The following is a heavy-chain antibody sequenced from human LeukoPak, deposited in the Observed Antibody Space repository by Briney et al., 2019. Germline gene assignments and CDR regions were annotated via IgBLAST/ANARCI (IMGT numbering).Heavy chain of an antibody. V-gene: IGHV3-74*01. J-gene: IGHJ5*02. CDR2: INSDGTGT. CDR1: GFTFNSYW. Sequence: PGGSLRLSCAASGFTFNSYWMHWVRQAPGKGLVWVSRINSDGTGTTYADSVKGRFTISRDNGKNTLYLQMNSLKPEDTAVYYCARGISGWYYNWFDPWGQGTLVTVSS. CDR3: ARGISGWYYNWFDP. D-gene: IGHD6-19*01.